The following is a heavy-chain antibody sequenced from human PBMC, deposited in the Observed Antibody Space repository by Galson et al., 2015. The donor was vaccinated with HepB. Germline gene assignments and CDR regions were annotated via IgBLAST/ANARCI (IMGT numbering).Heavy chain of an antibody. CDR3: VRCSGTYYLDY. D-gene: IGHD1-26*01. J-gene: IGHJ4*02. CDR1: GFTFRDHY. V-gene: IGHV3-72*01. CDR2: IRKDIHTYST. Sequence: SLRPSCAASGFTFRDHYMDWVRQAPGKGLEWVGRIRKDIHTYSTEYAASVKGRFIVSRDDSKNSLCLQMNSLKIEDTAVYYCVRCSGTYYLDYWGQGTVVTVSS.